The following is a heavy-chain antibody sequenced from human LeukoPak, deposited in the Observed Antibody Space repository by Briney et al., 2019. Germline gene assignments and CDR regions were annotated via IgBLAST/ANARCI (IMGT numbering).Heavy chain of an antibody. CDR2: ISWNSNSI. CDR3: AKDRYSSSSGAFDI. V-gene: IGHV3-9*01. D-gene: IGHD6-6*01. CDR1: GFTFDDYA. Sequence: PGRSLRLSCAASGFTFDDYAMHWVRQAPGKGLEWVSGISWNSNSIGYADSVKGRFTISRDNAKNSLYLQMNGLRAEDTALYYCAKDRYSSSSGAFDIWGQGTMVTVSS. J-gene: IGHJ3*02.